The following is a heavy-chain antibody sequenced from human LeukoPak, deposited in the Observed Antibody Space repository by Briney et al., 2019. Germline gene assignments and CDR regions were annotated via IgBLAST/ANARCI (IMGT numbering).Heavy chain of an antibody. Sequence: ASVKVSCKASGYTFTSYGISWVRQAPGQGLEWMGWISAYNGNTNYAQKLQGRVTMTTDTSTSTAYMELRSLRPDDTAVYYCARETGYSSSWHNYYYYYGMDVWGQGTTVTVSS. J-gene: IGHJ6*02. CDR2: ISAYNGNT. CDR1: GYTFTSYG. CDR3: ARETGYSSSWHNYYYYYGMDV. D-gene: IGHD6-13*01. V-gene: IGHV1-18*01.